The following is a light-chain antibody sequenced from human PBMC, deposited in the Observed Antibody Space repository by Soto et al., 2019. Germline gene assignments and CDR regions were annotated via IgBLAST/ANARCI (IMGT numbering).Light chain of an antibody. V-gene: IGLV2-11*01. Sequence: QSALTQPRSVSGSPGQSATISCTGTSSDVGGYNYVSWYQHHPGKAPKLMIYDVSKRPSGVPDRFSGSKSGNTASLTISGLQAEDEADYYCCSYAGSYAWVFGGGTKLTVL. CDR2: DVS. CDR3: CSYAGSYAWV. CDR1: SSDVGGYNY. J-gene: IGLJ3*02.